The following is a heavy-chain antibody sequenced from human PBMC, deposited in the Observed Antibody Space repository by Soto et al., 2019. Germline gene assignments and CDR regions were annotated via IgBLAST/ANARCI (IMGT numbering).Heavy chain of an antibody. Sequence: QVQLVQSGAEVKTPGASVKVSCKASGYTFTSYDINWVRQATGQGLEWMGWMNPNSGNTGYAQKFQGRVTMTRNTSIITAYMELSSLRSEDTAVYYCARPRSGSYYYGMDVWGQGTAVTVSS. CDR2: MNPNSGNT. D-gene: IGHD3-3*01. CDR3: ARPRSGSYYYGMDV. J-gene: IGHJ6*02. CDR1: GYTFTSYD. V-gene: IGHV1-8*01.